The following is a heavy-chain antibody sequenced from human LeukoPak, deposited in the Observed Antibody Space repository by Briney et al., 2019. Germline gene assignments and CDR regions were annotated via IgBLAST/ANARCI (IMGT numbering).Heavy chain of an antibody. D-gene: IGHD2-2*01. CDR2: ISDSGDTM. Sequence: GASLRLSCAASGFAFNSCAMTWVRQSPGKGLGWVSVISDSGDTMLNADSVKGRFTISRDDSKNTLYLQMSSLRAEDTAVYYCAKCRTGCQYNGLDVWGQGTTVTVSS. CDR1: GFAFNSCA. CDR3: AKCRTGCQYNGLDV. V-gene: IGHV3-23*01. J-gene: IGHJ6*02.